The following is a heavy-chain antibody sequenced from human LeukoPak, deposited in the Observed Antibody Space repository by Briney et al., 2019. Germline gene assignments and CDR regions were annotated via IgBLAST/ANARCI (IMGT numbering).Heavy chain of an antibody. CDR3: ARVAPYCGGDCYFDY. V-gene: IGHV3-74*01. D-gene: IGHD2-21*02. Sequence: GSLRLSCAASGFTFSSYWMHWVRQAPGKGLVWVSRINSDGSSTSYADSVKGRSTISRDNAKNTLYLQMNSLRAEDTAVYYCARVAPYCGGDCYFDYWGQGTLVTVFS. J-gene: IGHJ4*02. CDR1: GFTFSSYW. CDR2: INSDGSST.